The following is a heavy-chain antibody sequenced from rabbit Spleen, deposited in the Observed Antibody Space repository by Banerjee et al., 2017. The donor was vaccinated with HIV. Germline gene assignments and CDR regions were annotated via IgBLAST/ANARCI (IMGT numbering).Heavy chain of an antibody. J-gene: IGHJ4*01. V-gene: IGHV1S47*01. CDR2: IDPVFGIT. D-gene: IGHD4-1*01. CDR3: VREVAAKFNL. CDR1: GFDFSSYG. Sequence: QEQLVESGGGLVQPGGSLKLSCKASGFDFSSYGVSWVRQAPGKGLEWIGYIDPVFGITYYANGVSGRFTISSHNAQNTLFLQLNSLTAADTATYFCVREVAAKFNLWGPGTLVTVS.